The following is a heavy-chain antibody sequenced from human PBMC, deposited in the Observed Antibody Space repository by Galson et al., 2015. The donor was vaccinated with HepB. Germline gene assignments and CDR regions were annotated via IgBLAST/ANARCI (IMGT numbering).Heavy chain of an antibody. V-gene: IGHV3-30*03. D-gene: IGHD3-10*01. CDR2: ISYDGSNK. Sequence: SLRHSCAASGFAFSSSGMHWVRPAPGKGLEWVAVISYDGSNKYYADSVKGRFTISRDNSKNTLYLQMNSLRAEDTAVYYCAIDLAMVRGVIGDYWGQGTLVTVSS. J-gene: IGHJ4*02. CDR3: AIDLAMVRGVIGDY. CDR1: GFAFSSSG.